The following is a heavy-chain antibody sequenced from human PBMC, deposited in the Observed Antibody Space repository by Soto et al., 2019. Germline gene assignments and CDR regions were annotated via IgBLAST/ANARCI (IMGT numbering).Heavy chain of an antibody. CDR2: ISWNSGSI. V-gene: IGHV3-9*01. CDR3: AKDSGAVNSYTSSSFDY. J-gene: IGHJ4*02. CDR1: GFSFDDYA. D-gene: IGHD6-6*01. Sequence: EVQLVESGGGLVQPGRSLRLSCAASGFSFDDYAMHWVRQAPGKGLEWVSGISWNSGSIGYADSVRGRFTISRDNAKNSLYLRMNSLRADDTALYYCAKDSGAVNSYTSSSFDYWGQGTLVTVSS.